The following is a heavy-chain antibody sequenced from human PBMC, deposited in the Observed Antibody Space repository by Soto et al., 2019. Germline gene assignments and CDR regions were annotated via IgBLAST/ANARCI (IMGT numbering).Heavy chain of an antibody. CDR1: GYTFTSYA. V-gene: IGHV1-3*01. CDR3: ARDPSPIKVMVTHYYYGMDV. D-gene: IGHD2-8*01. CDR2: INAGNGNT. J-gene: IGHJ6*02. Sequence: QVQLVQSGAEVKKPGASVKVSCKASGYTFTSYAMHWVRQAPGQRLEWMGWINAGNGNTKYSQKCQGRVTITRDTYARAAYMELSSLRSADTAVYYCARDPSPIKVMVTHYYYGMDVWGQGTTVAVSS.